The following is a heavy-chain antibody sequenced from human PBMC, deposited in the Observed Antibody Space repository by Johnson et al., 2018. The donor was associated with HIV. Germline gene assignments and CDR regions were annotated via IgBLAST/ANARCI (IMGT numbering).Heavy chain of an antibody. J-gene: IGHJ3*02. CDR2: IWYAGSNK. CDR1: GFTFSSYG. CDR3: ARDRGYGGNRGAFDI. V-gene: IGHV3-33*01. D-gene: IGHD4-23*01. Sequence: QVQLVESGGGVVQPGRSLRLSCAASGFTFSSYGMHWVRQAPGKGLEWVAGIWYAGSNKYYADSVKGRFTISRDNAKNSLYLQMNSLRAEDTALYYCARDRGYGGNRGAFDIWGQGTMVTVSS.